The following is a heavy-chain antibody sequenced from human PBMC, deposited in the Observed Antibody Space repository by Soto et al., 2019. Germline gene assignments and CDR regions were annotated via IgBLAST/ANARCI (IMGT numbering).Heavy chain of an antibody. J-gene: IGHJ4*02. V-gene: IGHV1-2*04. CDR3: ARTALGTMGGYDPFDY. CDR2: INPNSGGT. CDR1: GYTFTGYY. D-gene: IGHD5-12*01. Sequence: ASVKVSCKASGYTFTGYYMHWVRQAPGQGLEWMGWINPNSGGTNYAQKFQGWVTMTRDTSISTAYMELSRLRSDDTAVYYCARTALGTMGGYDPFDYWGQGTLVTVSS.